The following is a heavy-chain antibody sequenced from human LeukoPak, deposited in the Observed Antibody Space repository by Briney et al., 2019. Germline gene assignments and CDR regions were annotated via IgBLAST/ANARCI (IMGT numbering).Heavy chain of an antibody. D-gene: IGHD2-15*01. CDR1: GFTFGAYA. Sequence: GGSLRLSCAASGFTFGAYAMIWVRQAPGEGLEWVSAISNTGGTTYYGDSLKGRFTISRDNSKNTLYLQMNSLRAEDTAVYYCGKGGYCSGGSCYVDYWGQGTLVTVSS. J-gene: IGHJ4*02. V-gene: IGHV3-23*01. CDR3: GKGGYCSGGSCYVDY. CDR2: ISNTGGTT.